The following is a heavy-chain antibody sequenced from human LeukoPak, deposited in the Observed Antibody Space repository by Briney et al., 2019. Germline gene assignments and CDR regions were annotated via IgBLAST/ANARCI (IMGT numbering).Heavy chain of an antibody. CDR3: ARDLYYDFWSGYYTAVPFDY. Sequence: GGSLRLSCAASGFTFSSYSMNWVRQAPGKGLEWVSSISSSSSYIYYADSVKGRFTISRDNAKNSLYLQMNSLRAEDTAVYYCARDLYYDFWSGYYTAVPFDYWGQGTLVTVSS. D-gene: IGHD3-3*01. CDR1: GFTFSSYS. J-gene: IGHJ4*02. CDR2: ISSSSSYI. V-gene: IGHV3-21*01.